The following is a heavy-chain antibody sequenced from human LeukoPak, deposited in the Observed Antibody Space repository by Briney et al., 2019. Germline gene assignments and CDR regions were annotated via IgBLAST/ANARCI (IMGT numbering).Heavy chain of an antibody. CDR1: GFTFSSYG. Sequence: GGSLRLSCAASGFTFSSYGMHWVRQAPGKGLEWVAFIRYDGSNKYYADSVKGRFTISRDNSKNTLYLQMNSLRAEDTAVYYCAREAVAKISDAFDIWGQGTMVTVSS. CDR3: AREAVAKISDAFDI. J-gene: IGHJ3*02. CDR2: IRYDGSNK. D-gene: IGHD4-23*01. V-gene: IGHV3-30*02.